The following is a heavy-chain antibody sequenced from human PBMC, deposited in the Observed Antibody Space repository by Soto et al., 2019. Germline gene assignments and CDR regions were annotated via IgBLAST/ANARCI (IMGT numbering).Heavy chain of an antibody. D-gene: IGHD2-15*01. J-gene: IGHJ3*02. CDR3: AKAWRQDIVVVVAGGAFDI. CDR1: GFTFDDYA. Sequence: EVQLVESGGGLVQPGRSLRLSCAASGFTFDDYAMHWVRQAPGKGLEWVSGISWNSGSIGYADSVKGRFTISRDNAKNSLYQQMNSLRAEDTALYYCAKAWRQDIVVVVAGGAFDIWGQGTMVTVSS. V-gene: IGHV3-9*01. CDR2: ISWNSGSI.